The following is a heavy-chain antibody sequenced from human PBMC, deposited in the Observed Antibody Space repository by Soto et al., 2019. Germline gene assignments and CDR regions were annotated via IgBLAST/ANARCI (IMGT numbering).Heavy chain of an antibody. CDR2: ISSSSSTI. CDR1: GFTFSSYS. Sequence: VGSLRLSCAASGFTFSSYSMNWVRQAPGKGLEWVSYISSSSSTIYYADSVKGRFTISRDNAKNSLYLQMNSLRDEDTAVYYFAREGRKVYDILTRPLPKYYYYGRDVGGQGTTVTVSS. V-gene: IGHV3-48*02. D-gene: IGHD3-9*01. CDR3: AREGRKVYDILTRPLPKYYYYGRDV. J-gene: IGHJ6*02.